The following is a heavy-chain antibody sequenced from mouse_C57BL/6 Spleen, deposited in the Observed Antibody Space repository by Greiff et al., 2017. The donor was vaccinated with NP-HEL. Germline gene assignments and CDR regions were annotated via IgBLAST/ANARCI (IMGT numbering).Heavy chain of an antibody. D-gene: IGHD1-1*01. V-gene: IGHV1-64*01. Sequence: QVQLQQPGAELVKPGASVKLSCKASGYTFTSYWMHWVKQRPGQGLEWIGMIHPNSGSTNYNEKFKSKATLTVDKSSSTAYMQLSSLTSEDSAVYYCATENYGSSYWFAYWGQGTLVTVSA. CDR1: GYTFTSYW. CDR3: ATENYGSSYWFAY. J-gene: IGHJ3*01. CDR2: IHPNSGST.